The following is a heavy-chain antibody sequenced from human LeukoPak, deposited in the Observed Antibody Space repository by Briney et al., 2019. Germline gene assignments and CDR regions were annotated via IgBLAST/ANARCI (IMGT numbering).Heavy chain of an antibody. Sequence: SETLSLTCAVSGGSISSDNWWSWVRQPPGKGLEWIGEMYHSGSTNYNPSLKSRVTISADKSKNQFSLKLSSVTAADTAVYYCARNGYYCLDYWGQGTLVTVSS. CDR3: ARNGYYCLDY. V-gene: IGHV4-4*02. D-gene: IGHD3-22*01. J-gene: IGHJ4*02. CDR1: GGSISSDNW. CDR2: MYHSGST.